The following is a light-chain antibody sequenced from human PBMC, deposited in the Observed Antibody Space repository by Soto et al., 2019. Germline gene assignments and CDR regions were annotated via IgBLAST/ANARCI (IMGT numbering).Light chain of an antibody. CDR3: QQYGSSPRA. J-gene: IGKJ1*01. CDR1: QSVSNSY. Sequence: VVLTHSPGTLSLSPGERATLSCRASQSVSNSYLAWYQQKPGQAPRLLIYGASSRATGIPDRFSGSGSGTDFTLTISRLESEDFAVYYCQQYGSSPRAFGQGTKVDIK. CDR2: GAS. V-gene: IGKV3-20*01.